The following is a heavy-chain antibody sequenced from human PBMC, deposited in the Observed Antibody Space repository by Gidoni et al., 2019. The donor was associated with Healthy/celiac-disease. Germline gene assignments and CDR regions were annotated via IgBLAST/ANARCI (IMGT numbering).Heavy chain of an antibody. J-gene: IGHJ4*02. V-gene: IGHV3-53*01. D-gene: IGHD3-3*01. CDR2: IYRGGST. Sequence: EVQLVESGGGLIQPGGSLRLSCAASGFTVSSNYLSWVRQAPGKGLEWFSVIYRGGSTYYADSVKGRLTISRDHSKNTLYLQINSLRAEDTAVYYCARHDFWSGRHFDYWGQGTLVTVSS. CDR1: GFTVSSNY. CDR3: ARHDFWSGRHFDY.